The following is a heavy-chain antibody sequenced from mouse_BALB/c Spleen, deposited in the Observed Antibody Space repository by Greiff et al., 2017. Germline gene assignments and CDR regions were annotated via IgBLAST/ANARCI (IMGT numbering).Heavy chain of an antibody. J-gene: IGHJ2*01. CDR1: GFNIKDTY. CDR2: IDPANGNT. D-gene: IGHD1-1*01. CDR3: ARRGYYGSFDY. V-gene: IGHV14-3*02. Sequence: EVKLQESGAELVKPGASVKLSCTASGFNIKDTYMHWVKQRPEQGLEWIGRIDPANGNTKYDPKFQGKATITADTSSNTAYLQLSSLTSEDTAVYYCARRGYYGSFDYWGQGTTLTVSS.